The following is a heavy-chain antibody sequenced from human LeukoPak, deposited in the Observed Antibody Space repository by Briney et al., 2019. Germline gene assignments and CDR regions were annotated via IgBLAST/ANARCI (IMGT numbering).Heavy chain of an antibody. CDR2: IRSKTDGGTT. D-gene: IGHD2-2*03. V-gene: IGHV3-15*01. CDR1: GFTFSNAW. J-gene: IGHJ6*03. CDR3: TTAGLLDNYYYYYMDV. Sequence: GRSLRLSCAASGFTFSNAWMSWVRQAPGKGLEWVGRIRSKTDGGTTDYAAPVKGRFTISRDDSKNTLYLQMNSLKTEDTAVYYCTTAGLLDNYYYYYMDVWGKGTTVTVSS.